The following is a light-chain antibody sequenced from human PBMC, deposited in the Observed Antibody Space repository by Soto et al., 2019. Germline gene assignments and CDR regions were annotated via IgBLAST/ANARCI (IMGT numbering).Light chain of an antibody. V-gene: IGKV3-11*01. CDR2: DAS. Sequence: EIVWTQSPATLSLYPGERATLSCRASQSVSTYLAWYQQRRGQAPRVLIYDASNRATGIPARFSGSGSGADFTLTISSLEPEDFAVYYCQQRGSWPPTFGQGPRLEIK. CDR3: QQRGSWPPT. CDR1: QSVSTY. J-gene: IGKJ5*01.